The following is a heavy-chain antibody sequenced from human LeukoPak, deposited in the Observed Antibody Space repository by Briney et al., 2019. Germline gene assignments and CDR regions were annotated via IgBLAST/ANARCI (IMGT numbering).Heavy chain of an antibody. CDR3: ARSLSSGWPGFGY. CDR1: GYSFTNYW. CDR2: IDPSDSYT. J-gene: IGHJ4*02. Sequence: ESLKISCKGSGYSFTNYWINWVRQMPGKGLEWMGKIDPSDSYTNYSPSFQGHVTISADKSISTAYLQWSSLKASDTAMYYCARSLSSGWPGFGYWGQGALVTVSS. V-gene: IGHV5-10-1*01. D-gene: IGHD6-19*01.